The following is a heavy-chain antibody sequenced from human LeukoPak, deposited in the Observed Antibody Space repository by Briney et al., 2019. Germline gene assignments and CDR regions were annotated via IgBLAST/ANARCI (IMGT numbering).Heavy chain of an antibody. CDR1: GGSISSYY. CDR2: IYYSGST. Sequence: SETLSLTCTVSGGSISSYYWSWIRQPPGKGLEWIGYIYYSGSTNYNPSLKSRVTISVDTSKNQFSLKLSSVTAADTAVYYCARGGGVFYYGSGSFDYWGQGTLVTVSS. J-gene: IGHJ4*02. CDR3: ARGGGVFYYGSGSFDY. V-gene: IGHV4-59*01. D-gene: IGHD3-10*01.